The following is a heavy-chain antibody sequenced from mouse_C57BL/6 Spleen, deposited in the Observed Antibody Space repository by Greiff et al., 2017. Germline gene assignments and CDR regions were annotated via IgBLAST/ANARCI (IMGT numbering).Heavy chain of an antibody. V-gene: IGHV1-52*01. CDR2: IDPSDSET. CDR1: GYTFTSYW. CDR3: ARVEASNCDY. J-gene: IGHJ2*01. Sequence: QVQLQQPGAELVRPGSSVKLSCKASGYTFTSYWMHWVKQRPIQGLEWIGNIDPSDSETHYNQKFKDKATLTVDKSSSTAYMQLSSLTSEDSAVYYCARVEASNCDYWGQGTTLTVSS. D-gene: IGHD3-2*02.